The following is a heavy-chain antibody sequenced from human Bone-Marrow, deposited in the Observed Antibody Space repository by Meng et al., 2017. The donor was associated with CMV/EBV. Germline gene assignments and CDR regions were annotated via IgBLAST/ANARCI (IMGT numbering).Heavy chain of an antibody. CDR1: GFTFSSYS. Sequence: GESLKISCAASGFTFSSYSMNWVRQAPGKGLEWVSYISSSSSTIYYADSVKGRFTISRDTAKSSLYLQMNSLRAEDTAVYFCARYGGYYDFWSGYEGYHYGMDVWGQGTTVTFSS. J-gene: IGHJ6*02. CDR3: ARYGGYYDFWSGYEGYHYGMDV. CDR2: ISSSSSTI. V-gene: IGHV3-48*04. D-gene: IGHD3-3*01.